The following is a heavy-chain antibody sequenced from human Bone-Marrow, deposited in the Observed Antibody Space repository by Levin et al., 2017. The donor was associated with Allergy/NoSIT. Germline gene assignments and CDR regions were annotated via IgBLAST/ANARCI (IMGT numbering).Heavy chain of an antibody. CDR3: ARRRGDYYYYYMDV. J-gene: IGHJ6*03. CDR1: GYSFTSYW. Sequence: PGGSLRLSCKGSGYSFTSYWISWVRQMPGKGLEWMGRIDPSDSYTNYSPSFQGHVTISADKSISTAYLQWSSLKASDTAMYYCARRRGDYYYYYMDVWGKGTTVTVSS. V-gene: IGHV5-10-1*01. CDR2: IDPSDSYT.